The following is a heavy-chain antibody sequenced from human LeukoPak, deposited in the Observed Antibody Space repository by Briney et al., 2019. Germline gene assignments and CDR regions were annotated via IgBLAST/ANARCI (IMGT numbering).Heavy chain of an antibody. V-gene: IGHV3-30*18. J-gene: IGHJ4*02. CDR3: AKDLEGSADY. Sequence: GRSLRLSCAASGFTFSSYGMHWVRQAPGKGLEWVAVISYDGSNKYYADSVKGRFTISRDNSKNTLYPQMNSLRAEDTAVYYCAKDLEGSADYWGQGTLVTVSS. D-gene: IGHD2-15*01. CDR2: ISYDGSNK. CDR1: GFTFSSYG.